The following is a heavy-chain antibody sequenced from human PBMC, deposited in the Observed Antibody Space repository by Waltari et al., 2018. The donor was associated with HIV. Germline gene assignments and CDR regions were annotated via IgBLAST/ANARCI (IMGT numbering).Heavy chain of an antibody. CDR3: ARLRSAPNEYGEGSNAFDI. D-gene: IGHD1-1*01. J-gene: IGHJ3*02. V-gene: IGHV1-69*01. CDR1: GGTFSSYA. CDR2: ILPIFGTA. Sequence: QVQLVQSGAEVKKPGSSVKVSCKASGGTFSSYAISWVRQAPGQGLEWMGGILPIFGTANYAQKFQGRVTITADESTSTAYMELSSLRSEDTAVYYCARLRSAPNEYGEGSNAFDIWGQGTMVTVSS.